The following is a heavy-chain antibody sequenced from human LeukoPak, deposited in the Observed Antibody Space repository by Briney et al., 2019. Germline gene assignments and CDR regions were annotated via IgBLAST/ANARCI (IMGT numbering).Heavy chain of an antibody. Sequence: PGGSLRLSCAASGFTVISNYMSWVRQAPGKGLEWVSVIYSGGSTYYADSVKGRFTISRDNSKNTVNLQMNSLRPEDTAVYYCARDTPSSGFDYWGQGTQVTVSS. CDR2: IYSGGST. CDR3: ARDTPSSGFDY. V-gene: IGHV3-53*01. J-gene: IGHJ4*02. D-gene: IGHD3-10*01. CDR1: GFTVISNY.